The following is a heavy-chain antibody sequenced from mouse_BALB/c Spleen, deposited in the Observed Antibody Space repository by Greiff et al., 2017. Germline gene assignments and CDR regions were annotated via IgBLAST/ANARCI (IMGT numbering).Heavy chain of an antibody. CDR3: AQRYFDV. V-gene: IGHV14-3*02. CDR1: GFNIKDTY. J-gene: IGHJ1*01. Sequence: EVQLVESGAELVKPGASVKLSCTASGFNIKDTYMHWVKQRPEQGLEWIGRIDPANGNTKYDPKFQGKATITADTSSNTAYLQLSSLTSEDTAVYYCAQRYFDVWGAGTTVTVSS. CDR2: IDPANGNT.